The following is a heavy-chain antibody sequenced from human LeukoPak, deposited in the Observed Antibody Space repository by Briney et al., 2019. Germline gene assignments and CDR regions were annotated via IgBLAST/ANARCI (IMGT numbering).Heavy chain of an antibody. J-gene: IGHJ4*02. CDR2: ISYDGSKK. CDR3: AKLSYCGGDCYSALDY. CDR1: GFTFSSYG. V-gene: IGHV3-30*18. Sequence: GRSLRLSCAASGFTFSSYGMHWVRQAPGKGLEWVAVISYDGSKKYYADSVKGRFTISRDNSKNTLYLQMNSLRAEDTAVYYCAKLSYCGGDCYSALDYWGQGILVTVSS. D-gene: IGHD2-21*02.